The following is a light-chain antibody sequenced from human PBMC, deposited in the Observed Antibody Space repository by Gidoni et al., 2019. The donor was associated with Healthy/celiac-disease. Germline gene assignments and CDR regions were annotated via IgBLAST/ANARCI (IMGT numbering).Light chain of an antibody. Sequence: QSALPQPRSVSGSPGQSVTIPCTGTSSDVGGYNYVSWYQQHPGKAPKLMIYDVSKRPSGVPDRFTGSKSGNTASLTIAGLQAEDEADYYCSSCAGSYTFMVFGGGTKLTVL. CDR3: SSCAGSYTFMV. V-gene: IGLV2-11*01. CDR1: SSDVGGYNY. J-gene: IGLJ2*01. CDR2: DVS.